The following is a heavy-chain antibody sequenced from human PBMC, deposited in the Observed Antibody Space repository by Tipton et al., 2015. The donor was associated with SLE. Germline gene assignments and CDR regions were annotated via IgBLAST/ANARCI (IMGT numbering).Heavy chain of an antibody. D-gene: IGHD2-21*02. V-gene: IGHV3-11*06. CDR2: ISSSSSYT. Sequence: SLRLSCAASGFTFSDDYMSWIRQAPGKGLEWVSYISSSSSYTSYADSVKGRFTISRDNAKNLLYLQMDSLRADDTAVYYCARDGGGDGYFDRWGQGTLVTVSS. CDR3: ARDGGGDGYFDR. CDR1: GFTFSDDY. J-gene: IGHJ4*02.